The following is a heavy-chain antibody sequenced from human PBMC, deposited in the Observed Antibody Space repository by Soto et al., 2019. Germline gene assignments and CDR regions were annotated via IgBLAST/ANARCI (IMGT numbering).Heavy chain of an antibody. V-gene: IGHV5-51*01. Sequence: PGESLKISCQGSGYSFTNFWIGWVRQMPGKGLEWMGIIYPGASDTRYSPSFQGQVTISADKSISTAYLQWSSLKASDTAMYYCARLREGEVGTTTGFCDYWGQGTLVTVSS. CDR2: IYPGASDT. J-gene: IGHJ4*02. CDR3: ARLREGEVGTTTGFCDY. CDR1: GYSFTNFW. D-gene: IGHD1-26*01.